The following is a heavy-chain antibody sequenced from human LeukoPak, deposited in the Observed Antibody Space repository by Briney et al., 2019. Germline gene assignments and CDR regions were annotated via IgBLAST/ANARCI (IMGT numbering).Heavy chain of an antibody. V-gene: IGHV4-31*03. CDR2: IYYSGST. Sequence: SETLSLTSTVSGGSLSSGGYYWSWIRQHPGKGLEWIGYIYYSGSTYYNPSLKSRVTISVDTSKNQFSLKLSSVTAADTAVYYCARVAVVIPRYFDYWGQGTLVTVSS. D-gene: IGHD3-3*01. CDR1: GGSLSSGGYY. J-gene: IGHJ4*02. CDR3: ARVAVVIPRYFDY.